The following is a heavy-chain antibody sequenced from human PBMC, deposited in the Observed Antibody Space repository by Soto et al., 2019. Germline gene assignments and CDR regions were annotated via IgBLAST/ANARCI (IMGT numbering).Heavy chain of an antibody. V-gene: IGHV1-3*01. D-gene: IGHD3-16*01. CDR2: INPGNGNT. Sequence: QVQLVQSGAEVKKPGASVKVSCKASGYTFTTHAIHWVCQAPEQRLEWMGWINPGNGNTEYSQKFQGRVTITSDTSASTAYMELSSLTYEDTAVYYCARDGFDAMDVWGQGTTVTVSS. CDR1: GYTFTTHA. CDR3: ARDGFDAMDV. J-gene: IGHJ6*02.